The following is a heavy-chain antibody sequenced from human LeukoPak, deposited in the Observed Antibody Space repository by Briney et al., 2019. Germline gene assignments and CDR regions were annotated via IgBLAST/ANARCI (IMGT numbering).Heavy chain of an antibody. Sequence: PGGSLRLSCAASGFTFSSHALSWVRQAPGKGLEWVSSLSDSGYNTYYADSVKGRFTISRDNSKNTVYLQMNSLRAEDTAVYYCAKDPYGTRYFDYWGQGTLVTVSS. D-gene: IGHD2-2*01. J-gene: IGHJ4*02. CDR1: GFTFSSHA. CDR2: LSDSGYNT. V-gene: IGHV3-23*01. CDR3: AKDPYGTRYFDY.